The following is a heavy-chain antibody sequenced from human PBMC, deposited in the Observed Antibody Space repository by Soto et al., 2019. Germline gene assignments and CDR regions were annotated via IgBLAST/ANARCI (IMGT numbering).Heavy chain of an antibody. CDR2: INPRDSDT. J-gene: IGHJ5*02. CDR3: ARLEYNWNENWFDP. Sequence: PGESLKISCEGSGYSFSMYWIAWVRQMPGKGLEWMGIINPRDSDTRYSPAFQGQVSISADKSINTAYLQWSSLKASDTAMYYCARLEYNWNENWFDPWGQGTLVTVSS. D-gene: IGHD1-20*01. CDR1: GYSFSMYW. V-gene: IGHV5-51*01.